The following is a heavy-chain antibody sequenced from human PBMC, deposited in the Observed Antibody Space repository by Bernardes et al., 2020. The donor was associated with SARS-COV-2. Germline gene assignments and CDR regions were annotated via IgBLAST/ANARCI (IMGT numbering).Heavy chain of an antibody. Sequence: SETLSLTCTVSGGSISSYYWSWIRQPPGKGLEWIGYIYYSGSTNYNPSLKSRVTISVDTSKNQFSLKLSSVTAADTAVYYCARVSPTTYSSSWYLYYYYYMDVWGKGTTVTVSS. CDR3: ARVSPTTYSSSWYLYYYYYMDV. CDR1: GGSISSYY. J-gene: IGHJ6*03. D-gene: IGHD6-13*01. V-gene: IGHV4-59*01. CDR2: IYYSGST.